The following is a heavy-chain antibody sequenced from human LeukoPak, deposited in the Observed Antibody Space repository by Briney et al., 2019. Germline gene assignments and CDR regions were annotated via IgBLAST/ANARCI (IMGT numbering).Heavy chain of an antibody. Sequence: SETLSLTCAVYGGSFSGYYWSWIRQPPGKGLEWIGEINHSGSTNYNPSLKSRVTISVDKAKNQFSLRLSSVTAADTAVYYCARGAASIVVVPAGHYYYYMDVWGKGTTVTVSS. CDR1: GGSFSGYY. V-gene: IGHV4-34*01. CDR3: ARGAASIVVVPAGHYYYYMDV. CDR2: INHSGST. J-gene: IGHJ6*03. D-gene: IGHD2-2*01.